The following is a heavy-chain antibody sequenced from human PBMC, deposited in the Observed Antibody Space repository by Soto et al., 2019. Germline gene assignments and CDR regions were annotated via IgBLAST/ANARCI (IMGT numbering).Heavy chain of an antibody. Sequence: QVQLVQSGAEVKKPGSSVKVSCKTSRGTFTTSPITWIRQAPGQGLVWMGEVIPTSGTATYAQTFQGRVAVTADKSTNTAYMELSSLRSEDTAIYFCTRDSSLGYLFWGQGSLVTVSS. D-gene: IGHD5-18*01. CDR3: TRDSSLGYLF. J-gene: IGHJ4*02. V-gene: IGHV1-69*06. CDR2: VIPTSGTA. CDR1: RGTFTTSP.